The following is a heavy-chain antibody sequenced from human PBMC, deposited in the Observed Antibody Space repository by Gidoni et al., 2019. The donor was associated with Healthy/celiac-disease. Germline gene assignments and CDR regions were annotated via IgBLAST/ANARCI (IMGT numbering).Heavy chain of an antibody. D-gene: IGHD1-26*01. Sequence: QVQLVESGGGVVQPGRSLRSAWAAHGFTFSSYAMHWVRQAPGKGLEWVAVISYAGSNTSYAYSVQGRFTISRDNSKNTLYLLMISLIAEDPAVYYCARWELHSMYWYFDLWGRGTLVTVSS. CDR3: ARWELHSMYWYFDL. V-gene: IGHV3-30-3*01. J-gene: IGHJ2*01. CDR1: GFTFSSYA. CDR2: ISYAGSNT.